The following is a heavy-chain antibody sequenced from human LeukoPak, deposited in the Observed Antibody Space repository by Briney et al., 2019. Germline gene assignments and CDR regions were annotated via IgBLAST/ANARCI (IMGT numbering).Heavy chain of an antibody. V-gene: IGHV3-7*03. CDR3: ARDVNRGVFDM. CDR2: TKEDGSEK. CDR1: GFAFDKYW. Sequence: GGSLRLSCEGSGFAFDKYWISWVRQAPGKGLEWVANTKEDGSEKEFLDSVKGRFTISRDNSKKSVYLQMNSLRAEDTAVYYCARDVNRGVFDMWGQGTRVTVSS. J-gene: IGHJ3*02.